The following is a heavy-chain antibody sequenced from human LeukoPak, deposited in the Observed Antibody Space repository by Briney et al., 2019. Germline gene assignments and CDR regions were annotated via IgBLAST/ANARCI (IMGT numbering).Heavy chain of an antibody. CDR2: IYPGDSDT. J-gene: IGHJ6*02. CDR1: GYSFTSYW. CDR3: ARLFPDYYYGMDV. Sequence: KVGESLKLSCKGSGYSFTSYWIGWVRQMPGKGLEWMGIIYPGDSDTRYSPSFQGQVTISADKSISTAYLQWSSLKASDTAMYYSARLFPDYYYGMDVWGQGTTVTVSS. V-gene: IGHV5-51*01.